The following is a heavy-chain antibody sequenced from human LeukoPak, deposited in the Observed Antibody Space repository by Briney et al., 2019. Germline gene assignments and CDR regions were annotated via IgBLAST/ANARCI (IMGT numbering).Heavy chain of an antibody. J-gene: IGHJ6*02. D-gene: IGHD6-13*01. CDR3: ARGGEQQLGKGPDYYGMDV. CDR2: NYSTGST. CDR1: GGSISSGGSY. V-gene: IGHV4-31*03. Sequence: SETLSLTCTVSGGSISSGGSYWSWIRQHPGKGLEWVGYNYSTGSTYYNPSLKSRVTISVDTSKNQFSLKLSSVTAADTAVYYCARGGEQQLGKGPDYYGMDVWGQGTTVTVSS.